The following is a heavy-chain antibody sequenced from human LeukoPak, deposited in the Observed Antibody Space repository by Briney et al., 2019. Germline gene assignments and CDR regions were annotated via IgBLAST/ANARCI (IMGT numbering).Heavy chain of an antibody. J-gene: IGHJ4*02. CDR1: GGSISSGGYF. CDR2: INHSGST. D-gene: IGHD6-13*01. V-gene: IGHV4-39*07. CDR3: ARVNVGRIAAAGVFDY. Sequence: SETLSLTCTVSGGSISSGGYFWSWIRQPPGTGLEWIGEINHSGSTNYNPSLKSRVTISVDTSKNQFSLKLSSVTAADTAAYYCARVNVGRIAAAGVFDYWGQGTLVTVSS.